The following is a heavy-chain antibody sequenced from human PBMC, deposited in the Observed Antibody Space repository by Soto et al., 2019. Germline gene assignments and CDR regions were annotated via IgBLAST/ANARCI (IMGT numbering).Heavy chain of an antibody. CDR2: THYRSQWYT. CDR1: GDSVSSNSDT. Sequence: QVQLQQSGPGLVKPSQTLSLTCAISGDSVSSNSDTWNWIRQSPSGGLEWLGRTHYRSQWYTDYAGFVRSRISVNPDTSKNQFSLQLNSVTPEDTAVYYCARGVYSSSPQFAMDVWGQGTTVTVSS. J-gene: IGHJ6*02. CDR3: ARGVYSSSPQFAMDV. D-gene: IGHD6-13*01. V-gene: IGHV6-1*01.